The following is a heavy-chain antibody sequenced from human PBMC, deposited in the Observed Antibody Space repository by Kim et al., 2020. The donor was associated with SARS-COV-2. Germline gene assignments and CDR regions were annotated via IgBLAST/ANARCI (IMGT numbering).Heavy chain of an antibody. Sequence: TKFAQKFQGRVVITRETSTTTVEMELRSLTSDDTAVYYCARDGGITRGIDVWGQGTPVTVSS. V-gene: IGHV1-18*01. D-gene: IGHD1-7*01. CDR2: T. CDR3: ARDGGITRGIDV. J-gene: IGHJ6*01.